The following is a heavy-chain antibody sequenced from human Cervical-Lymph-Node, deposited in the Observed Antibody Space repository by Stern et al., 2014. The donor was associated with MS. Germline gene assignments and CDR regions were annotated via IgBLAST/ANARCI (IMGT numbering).Heavy chain of an antibody. CDR2: ISPTVGTT. J-gene: IGHJ3*01. V-gene: IGHV1-69*01. D-gene: IGHD4-11*01. CDR1: GGTFSNYA. Sequence: VPLVESGAEVKKPGSSVKVSCKASGGTFSNYALSLVRPAPGQGLEWMGGISPTVGTTTYAQKFQGRVTITADESTSTAYMELSSLRSEDAAVYYCARVHTETSHAFDLWGQGTMVTVSS. CDR3: ARVHTETSHAFDL.